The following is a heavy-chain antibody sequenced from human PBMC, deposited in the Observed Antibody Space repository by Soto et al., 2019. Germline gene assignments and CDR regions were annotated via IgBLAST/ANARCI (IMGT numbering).Heavy chain of an antibody. CDR1: GFTFSNYG. D-gene: IGHD1-1*01. CDR2: ISFDGSHK. Sequence: GGSLRLSCAGSGFTFSNYGLHWVRQAPGKGLDWVSFISFDGSHKYYADSVKGRFTISRDNSNNMLYLQMDSLTTEDTAVYYCASYGIGGTTFRGYLDSWRHGTLVTVSS. V-gene: IGHV3-30*03. CDR3: ASYGIGGTTFRGYLDS. J-gene: IGHJ4*01.